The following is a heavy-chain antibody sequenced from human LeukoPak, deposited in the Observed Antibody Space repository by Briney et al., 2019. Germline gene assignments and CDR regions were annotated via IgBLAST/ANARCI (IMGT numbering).Heavy chain of an antibody. CDR3: ARPPRGGAARPVDY. J-gene: IGHJ4*02. CDR1: GGTFSSYA. Sequence: SVKVSCKASGGTFSSYAISWVRQAPGQGLEWMGRIIPILGIANYAQKFQGRVTITADKSTSTAYMELSRLRSDDTAVYYCARPPRGGAARPVDYWGQGTLATGSS. V-gene: IGHV1-69*04. D-gene: IGHD6-6*01. CDR2: IIPILGIA.